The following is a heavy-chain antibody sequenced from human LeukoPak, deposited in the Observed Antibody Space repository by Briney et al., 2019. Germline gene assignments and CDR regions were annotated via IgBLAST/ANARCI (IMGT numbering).Heavy chain of an antibody. J-gene: IGHJ6*03. CDR1: GFTFSSYG. Sequence: QTGGSLRLSCAASGFTFSSYGMHWVRQAPGKGLEWVAVISYDGSNKYYADSVKGRFTISRDNSKNTLYLQMNSLRAEDTAVYYCAKGRGWEASYYYYYMDVWGKGTTVTISS. D-gene: IGHD1-26*01. V-gene: IGHV3-30*18. CDR2: ISYDGSNK. CDR3: AKGRGWEASYYYYYMDV.